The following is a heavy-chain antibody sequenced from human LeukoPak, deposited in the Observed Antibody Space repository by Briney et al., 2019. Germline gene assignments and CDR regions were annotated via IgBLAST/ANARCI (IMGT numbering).Heavy chain of an antibody. CDR2: IYYSGST. CDR1: GGSIGSSSYY. J-gene: IGHJ4*02. V-gene: IGHV4-39*01. Sequence: SETLSLTCTVSGGSIGSSSYYWGWIRQPPGKGLEWIGSIYYSGSTYYNPSLKSRVTISVDTSKNQFSLKLSSVTAADTAVYYCARRYSGYDPPDYWGQGTLVTVSS. D-gene: IGHD5-12*01. CDR3: ARRYSGYDPPDY.